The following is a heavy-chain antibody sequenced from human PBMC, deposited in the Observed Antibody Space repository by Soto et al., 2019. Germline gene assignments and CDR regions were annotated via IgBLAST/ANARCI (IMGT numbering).Heavy chain of an antibody. CDR2: IGPSSSYT. CDR1: GFTFSDYY. Sequence: GGSLRLSCAASGFTFSDYYMSWIRRAPGKGLEWVSYIGPSSSYTNYADSVKGRFTISRDNTKNSLYLQMNSLRAEDTAVYYCARVVRLMLYSDYWGQGTLVTVSS. V-gene: IGHV3-11*06. CDR3: ARVVRLMLYSDY. J-gene: IGHJ4*02. D-gene: IGHD2-8*01.